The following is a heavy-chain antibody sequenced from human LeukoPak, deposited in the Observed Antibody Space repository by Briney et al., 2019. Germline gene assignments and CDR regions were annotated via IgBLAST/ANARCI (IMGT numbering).Heavy chain of an antibody. J-gene: IGHJ5*02. CDR2: INPSGGST. CDR3: ARTGYDPRGWFDP. Sequence: ASVKVSCKASGYTFTSYYMHWVRQAPGQGLEWMGIINPSGGSTSYAQKFQGRLTMTRDTSTSTVYMELSSLRSEDTAVYYCARTGYDPRGWFDPWGQGTLVTVSS. CDR1: GYTFTSYY. D-gene: IGHD3-16*01. V-gene: IGHV1-46*01.